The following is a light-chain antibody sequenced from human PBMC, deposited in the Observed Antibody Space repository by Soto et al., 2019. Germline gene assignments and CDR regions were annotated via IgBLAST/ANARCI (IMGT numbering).Light chain of an antibody. CDR1: QSIGTY. CDR2: DSS. Sequence: EIVMTQSPATLSLSPGETATLSCWASQSIGTYLAWYQQRPGQAPRLLIYDSSKRATDIPARFSGSGSGTDFTLTISSLEPEDFAVYYCQQRSIWPPTFGGGTKVEIK. V-gene: IGKV3-11*01. J-gene: IGKJ4*01. CDR3: QQRSIWPPT.